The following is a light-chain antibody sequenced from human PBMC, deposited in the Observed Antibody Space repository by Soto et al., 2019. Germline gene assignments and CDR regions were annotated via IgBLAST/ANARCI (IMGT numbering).Light chain of an antibody. V-gene: IGLV2-8*01. Sequence: QSALTQPPSASGSPGQSVTISCTGTSSDVGGYNHVSWYQQHPGKAPKLMIYQVTERPSGVPDRFSASKSGNTATLTVSGLQAEDEADYYCSSYADGSFYVFGTGTKVTVL. CDR1: SSDVGGYNH. CDR2: QVT. J-gene: IGLJ1*01. CDR3: SSYADGSFYV.